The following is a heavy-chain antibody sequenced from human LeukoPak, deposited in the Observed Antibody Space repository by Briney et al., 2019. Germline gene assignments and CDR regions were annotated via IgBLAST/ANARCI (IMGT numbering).Heavy chain of an antibody. CDR1: GYTFTGYY. J-gene: IGHJ5*02. CDR2: INPNSGGT. V-gene: IGHV1-2*02. D-gene: IGHD3-10*01. CDR3: ARGRLRSLVWFGGGGWFDP. Sequence: ASVKVSCKASGYTFTGYYMHWVRQAPGQGLEWMGWINPNSGGTNYAQKFQGRVTMTRDTSISTAYMELSRLRSEDTAVYYCARGRLRSLVWFGGGGWFDPWGQGTLVTVSS.